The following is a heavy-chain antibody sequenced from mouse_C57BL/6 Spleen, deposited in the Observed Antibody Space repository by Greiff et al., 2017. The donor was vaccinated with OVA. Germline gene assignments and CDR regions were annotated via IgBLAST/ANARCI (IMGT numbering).Heavy chain of an antibody. V-gene: IGHV1-82*01. Sequence: VKLQQSGPELVKPGASVKISCKASGYAFSSSWMNWVKQRPGKGLEWIGRIYPGDGDTNYNGKFKGKATLTADKSSSTAYMQLSSLTSEDSAVYYCAQGLNDGYCDYWGQGTTLTVSS. CDR3: AQGLNDGYCDY. CDR1: GYAFSSSW. J-gene: IGHJ2*01. CDR2: IYPGDGDT. D-gene: IGHD2-3*01.